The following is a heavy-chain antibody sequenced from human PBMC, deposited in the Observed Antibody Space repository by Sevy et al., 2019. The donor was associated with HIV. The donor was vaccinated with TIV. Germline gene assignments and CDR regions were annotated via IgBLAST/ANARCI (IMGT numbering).Heavy chain of an antibody. V-gene: IGHV3-30*02. Sequence: GRSLRLSCAASGFTFSSSGMHWLRQAPGNGLEWVTFIGHDANNQQYADSVKGRFAISRDNSKNTIDLQMHSLRVEDTAVYYCAKDLWYCMDVWGKGTTVTVSS. D-gene: IGHD3-10*01. CDR1: GFTFSSSG. CDR3: AKDLWYCMDV. J-gene: IGHJ6*03. CDR2: IGHDANNQ.